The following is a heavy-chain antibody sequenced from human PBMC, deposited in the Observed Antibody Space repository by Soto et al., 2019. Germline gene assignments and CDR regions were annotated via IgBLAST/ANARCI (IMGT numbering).Heavy chain of an antibody. CDR3: TGTKGALNYYNGWNL. D-gene: IGHD3-10*01. J-gene: IGHJ6*04. V-gene: IGHV1-2*02. Sequence: QVQLVQSGAEVKKSGASVKVSCKPSGYSFSDYSIQWVRQAPGQGLEWVAWINPKTAATNYAKKFQGRVSLTWATSPNNPYMKLTGLSPNNAGVFYTTGTKGALNYYNGWNLGGKRTEITFPS. CDR2: INPKTAAT. CDR1: GYSFSDYS.